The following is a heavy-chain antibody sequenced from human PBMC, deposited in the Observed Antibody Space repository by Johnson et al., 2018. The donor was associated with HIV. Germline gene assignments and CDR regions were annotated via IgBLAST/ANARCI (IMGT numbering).Heavy chain of an antibody. Sequence: QVQLVESVGGVVQPGRSLRLSCAASGITFSSYAMHWVRQAPGKGLEWVAVISYDGSNKYYADSVKGRFTISRDNSKNTLHLQMNSLSAEDTAVYYCARRGAGATTDAFDLWGQGTMVAVSS. V-gene: IGHV3-30-3*01. CDR3: ARRGAGATTDAFDL. J-gene: IGHJ3*01. CDR1: GITFSSYA. CDR2: ISYDGSNK. D-gene: IGHD1-26*01.